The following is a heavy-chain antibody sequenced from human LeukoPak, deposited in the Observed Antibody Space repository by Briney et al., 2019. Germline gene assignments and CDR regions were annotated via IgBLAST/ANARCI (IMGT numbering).Heavy chain of an antibody. CDR1: GFTFISDW. Sequence: GGSLRLSCAASGFTFISDWMVWVRQAPGKGLVWVSATNTDGSTTTYADSVKGRFTIARDNARNTVYRQMNSLRVEDTAVYYCYGANVQHWGPGTLVTVHS. V-gene: IGHV3-74*01. D-gene: IGHD4-17*01. CDR3: YGANVQH. CDR2: TNTDGSTT. J-gene: IGHJ1*01.